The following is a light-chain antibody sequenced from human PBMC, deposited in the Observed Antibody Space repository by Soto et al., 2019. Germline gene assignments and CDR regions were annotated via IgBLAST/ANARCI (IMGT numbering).Light chain of an antibody. CDR2: AAS. Sequence: AIRMTQSPSSLSASTGDRVTITCRASQGISSYLAWYQQKPGKAPKLLIYAASTLQSGVPSRFSGSGSGTDFTLTISCLQSEDFATYYCQQYYSYPPDTFGQGTKMDIK. CDR1: QGISSY. J-gene: IGKJ2*01. V-gene: IGKV1-8*01. CDR3: QQYYSYPPDT.